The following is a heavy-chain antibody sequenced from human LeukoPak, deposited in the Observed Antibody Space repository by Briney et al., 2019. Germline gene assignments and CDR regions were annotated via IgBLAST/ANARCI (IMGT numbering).Heavy chain of an antibody. CDR1: GYTFTSYG. CDR2: ISAYNGNT. V-gene: IGHV1-18*01. D-gene: IGHD6-6*01. J-gene: IGHJ6*02. CDR3: ARDRSTIYSSSSSYYYYYGMDV. Sequence: ASVKVSCKASGYTFTSYGISWVRQAPGQGLEWMGWISAYNGNTNYAQKLQGSVTMTTDTSTSTAYMELRSLRSDDTAVYYCARDRSTIYSSSSSYYYYYGMDVWGQGTTVTVSS.